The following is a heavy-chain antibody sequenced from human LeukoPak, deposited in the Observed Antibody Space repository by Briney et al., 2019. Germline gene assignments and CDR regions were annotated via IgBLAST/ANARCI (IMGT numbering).Heavy chain of an antibody. J-gene: IGHJ6*03. Sequence: KASETLSLTCTVSGGSISSYYWSWIRQPPGKGLEWIGYIYYSGSTNYNPSLKSRVTISVDTSKNQFSLKLSSVTAADTAVYYCARVAGNMDVWGKGTTVTISS. CDR3: ARVAGNMDV. V-gene: IGHV4-59*01. CDR1: GGSISSYY. D-gene: IGHD3-10*01. CDR2: IYYSGST.